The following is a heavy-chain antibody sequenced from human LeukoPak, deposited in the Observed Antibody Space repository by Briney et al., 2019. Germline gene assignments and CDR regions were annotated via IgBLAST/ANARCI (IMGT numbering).Heavy chain of an antibody. J-gene: IGHJ5*02. CDR2: IYHSGST. D-gene: IGHD3-10*01. V-gene: IGHV4-30-2*01. Sequence: PSETLSLTCAVSGGSISSGGYSWSWIRQPPGKGLEGIGYIYHSGSTYYNPSLKSRVTISVDRSKNQFSLKLSSVTAADTAVYYCALSAMVPPNWFDPWGQGTLVTVSS. CDR3: ALSAMVPPNWFDP. CDR1: GGSISSGGYS.